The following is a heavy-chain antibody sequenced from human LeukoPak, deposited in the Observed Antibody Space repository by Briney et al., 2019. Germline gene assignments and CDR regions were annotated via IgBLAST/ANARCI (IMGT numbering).Heavy chain of an antibody. D-gene: IGHD3-10*01. CDR3: ARRYGSGSYSDY. CDR1: GXSFTNYW. Sequence: GEXLKISXXGAGXSFTNYWIGWVRQMPGKGLEWMGIIYPGDSDARYSPSFQGQVTISADRSISTAYLQWSSLKASDTAMYYCARRYGSGSYSDYWGQGTPVTVSS. J-gene: IGHJ4*02. CDR2: IYPGDSDA. V-gene: IGHV5-51*01.